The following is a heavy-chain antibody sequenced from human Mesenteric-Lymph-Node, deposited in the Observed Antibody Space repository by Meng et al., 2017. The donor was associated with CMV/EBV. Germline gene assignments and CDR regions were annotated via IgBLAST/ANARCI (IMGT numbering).Heavy chain of an antibody. D-gene: IGHD2-2*01. CDR1: YTFISCG. V-gene: IGHV1-18*01. Sequence: YTFISCGISWVRPAPGHGREWMGWSSAYNGNTNYAQRFQDRVTMTTDTSTSTAYMELRSLRSDDTAVYYCARASCSATSCYGGSWFDPWGQGTLVTVSS. J-gene: IGHJ5*02. CDR2: SSAYNGNT. CDR3: ARASCSATSCYGGSWFDP.